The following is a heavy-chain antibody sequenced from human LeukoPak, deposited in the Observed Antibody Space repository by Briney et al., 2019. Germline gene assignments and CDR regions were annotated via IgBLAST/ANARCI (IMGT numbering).Heavy chain of an antibody. J-gene: IGHJ4*02. CDR2: FDPEDGET. CDR1: GYTLTELS. V-gene: IGHV1-24*01. CDR3: ATVDPLGYCSSTSCPPDY. Sequence: GASVKVSCKVSGYTLTELSMHWVRQAPGKGLEWMGGFDPEDGETIYVQKFQGRVTMTEDTSTDTAYMELSSLRSEDTAVYYCATVDPLGYCSSTSCPPDYWGQGTLVTVSS. D-gene: IGHD2-2*01.